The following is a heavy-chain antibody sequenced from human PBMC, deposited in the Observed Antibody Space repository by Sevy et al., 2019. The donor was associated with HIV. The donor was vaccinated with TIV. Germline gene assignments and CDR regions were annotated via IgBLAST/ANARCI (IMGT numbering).Heavy chain of an antibody. CDR2: VSGSGDRT. CDR1: GFTFNSFA. Sequence: GGSLRLSCAASGFTFNSFAISWVRQAPGKGLEWVSGVSGSGDRTYYTDYVKGRFTVARDNSKNTLYLQIDNLRVEDTAVYYCAKATSAKATEDHFDYWGQGTLVTVSS. D-gene: IGHD5-12*01. J-gene: IGHJ4*02. CDR3: AKATSAKATEDHFDY. V-gene: IGHV3-23*01.